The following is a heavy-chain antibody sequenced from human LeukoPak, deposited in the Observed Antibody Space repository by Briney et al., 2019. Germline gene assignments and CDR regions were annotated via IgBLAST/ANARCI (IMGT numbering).Heavy chain of an antibody. Sequence: SETLSLTCTVSGGSISSSKYYWGWIRQPPGKGLEWIGTIFNSGSTNYNPSLKSRVTISIDTSKNQFSLKLSSVTAADTAVYYCAREEGYCSSTSCYANWFDPWGQGTLVTVSS. V-gene: IGHV4-39*07. CDR3: AREEGYCSSTSCYANWFDP. CDR1: GGSISSSKYY. J-gene: IGHJ5*02. D-gene: IGHD2-2*01. CDR2: IFNSGST.